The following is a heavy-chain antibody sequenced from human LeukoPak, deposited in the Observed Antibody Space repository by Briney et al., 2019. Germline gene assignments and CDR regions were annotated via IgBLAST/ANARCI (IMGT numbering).Heavy chain of an antibody. J-gene: IGHJ6*03. CDR2: IYYSGGT. CDR1: GGSISDYY. D-gene: IGHD5-12*01. CDR3: ARGVGYTYGWSNAGYYYYMDV. Sequence: PSETLSLTCSVSGGSISDYYWSWIRQPPGKGLEWLGYIYYSGGTNYNPSLKSRVTISVDTSNNQFSLKLTSVIAVDTAVYYCARGVGYTYGWSNAGYYYYMDVWGKGTTVTVSS. V-gene: IGHV4-59*01.